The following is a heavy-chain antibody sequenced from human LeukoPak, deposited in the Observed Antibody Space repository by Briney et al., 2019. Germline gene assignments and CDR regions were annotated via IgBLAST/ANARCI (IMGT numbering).Heavy chain of an antibody. CDR2: INHSGST. D-gene: IGHD4/OR15-4a*01. Sequence: SETLSLTCAVYGGSFSGYYWSWIRQPPGKGLEWIGEINHSGSTYYNPSLKSRVTISVDRSKNQFSPKLSSVTAADTAVYYCAREPANTYRSGYFDYWGQGTLVTVSS. V-gene: IGHV4-34*01. CDR1: GGSFSGYY. CDR3: AREPANTYRSGYFDY. J-gene: IGHJ4*02.